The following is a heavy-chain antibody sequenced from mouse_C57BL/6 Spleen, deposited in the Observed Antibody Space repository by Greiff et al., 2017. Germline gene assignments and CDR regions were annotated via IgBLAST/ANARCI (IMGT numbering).Heavy chain of an antibody. CDR1: GYSFTGYY. J-gene: IGHJ2*01. V-gene: IGHV1-42*01. CDR3: AREGFLDY. Sequence: EVQLQQSGPELVKPGASVKISCKASGYSFTGYYMNWVKQSPEKSLEWIGEINPSTGGTTYNQKFKAKATLTVDKSSSTAYMQLKSLTSEDSAVYYCAREGFLDYWGQGTTRTVSS. CDR2: INPSTGGT.